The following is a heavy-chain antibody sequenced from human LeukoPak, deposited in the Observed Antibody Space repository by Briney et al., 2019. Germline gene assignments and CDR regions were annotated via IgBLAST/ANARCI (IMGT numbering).Heavy chain of an antibody. CDR1: GFTFSGYS. V-gene: IGHV3-21*01. D-gene: IGHD2-15*01. CDR3: ARGYCSGGSCYSDSYFDY. J-gene: IGHJ4*02. Sequence: PGGSLRLSCAASGFTFSGYSMNWVRQAPGKGLEWVSSISSSSSYIYYADSVKGRFTISRDNAKNSLYLQMNSLRAEDTAVYYCARGYCSGGSCYSDSYFDYWGQGTLVTVSS. CDR2: ISSSSSYI.